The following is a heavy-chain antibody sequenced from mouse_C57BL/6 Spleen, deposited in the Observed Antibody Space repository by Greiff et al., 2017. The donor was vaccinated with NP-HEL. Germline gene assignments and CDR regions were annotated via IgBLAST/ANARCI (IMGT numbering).Heavy chain of an antibody. CDR1: GYTFTSYW. J-gene: IGHJ4*01. D-gene: IGHD1-1*01. CDR3: ARWYYGSSYVNYAMDY. V-gene: IGHV1-61*01. Sequence: QVQLQQPGAELVRPGSSVKLSCKASGYTFTSYWMDWVKQRPGQGLEWIGNIYPSDSETHYNQKFKDKATLTVDKSSSTAYMQLSSLTSEDSAVYYCARWYYGSSYVNYAMDYGGKGTSVTVSS. CDR2: IYPSDSET.